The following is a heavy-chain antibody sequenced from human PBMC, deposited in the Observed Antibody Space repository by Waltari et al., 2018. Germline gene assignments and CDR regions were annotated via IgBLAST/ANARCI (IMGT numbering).Heavy chain of an antibody. J-gene: IGHJ3*02. CDR2: IYPSGGT. CDR1: GYSISSGYY. Sequence: QVQLQESGPGLVKPSETLSLTCAVSGYSISSGYYWGWIRQPPGKGLEWIGSIYPSGGTYYNPSLKSRVTISVDTSKNQFSLKLSSVTAADTAVYYCARHGAWGGYDAFDIWGQGTMVTVSS. V-gene: IGHV4-38-2*01. D-gene: IGHD5-18*01. CDR3: ARHGAWGGYDAFDI.